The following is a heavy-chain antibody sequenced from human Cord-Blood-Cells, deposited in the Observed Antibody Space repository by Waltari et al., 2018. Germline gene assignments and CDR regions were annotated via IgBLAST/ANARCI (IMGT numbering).Heavy chain of an antibody. CDR2: INQSGST. CDR3: ARRDYGILTGYDD. J-gene: IGHJ4*02. CDR1: GGSFSGYY. D-gene: IGHD3-9*01. V-gene: IGHV4-34*01. Sequence: QVQLQQWGAGLLKPSETLSLTCAVYGGSFSGYYWSWIRQPPGKGLEWIGEINQSGSTNYSPSLKSRVTISVDTSKNKFALKLSSVNAADTAVYYCARRDYGILTGYDDWGQGTLVSVSS.